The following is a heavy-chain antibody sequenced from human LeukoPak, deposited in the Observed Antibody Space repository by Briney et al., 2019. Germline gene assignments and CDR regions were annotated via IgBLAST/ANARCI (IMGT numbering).Heavy chain of an antibody. J-gene: IGHJ3*02. D-gene: IGHD1-1*01. Sequence: GGSLRLSCAASGITFRTYAMHWVRQAPGKGLEWVSVISYDGSNKYYADSVKGRLTISRDNSKNTLYLQMNSLRAEDTAVYYCAREEPKRYNWNEGFNAFDIWGQGTMVTVSS. V-gene: IGHV3-30-3*01. CDR1: GITFRTYA. CDR2: ISYDGSNK. CDR3: AREEPKRYNWNEGFNAFDI.